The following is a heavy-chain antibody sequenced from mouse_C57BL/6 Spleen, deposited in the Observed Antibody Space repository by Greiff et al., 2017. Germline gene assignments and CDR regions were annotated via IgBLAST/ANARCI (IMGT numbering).Heavy chain of an antibody. Sequence: QVQLKQSGAELARPGASVKLSCKASGYTFTSYGISWVKQRTGQGLEWFGEIYPRSGNTYYNEKFKGKATLTADKSSSTAYMELRSLTSEDSAVYFCARPYGSDWYFDVWGTGTTVTVSS. V-gene: IGHV1-81*01. J-gene: IGHJ1*03. D-gene: IGHD1-1*01. CDR3: ARPYGSDWYFDV. CDR2: IYPRSGNT. CDR1: GYTFTSYG.